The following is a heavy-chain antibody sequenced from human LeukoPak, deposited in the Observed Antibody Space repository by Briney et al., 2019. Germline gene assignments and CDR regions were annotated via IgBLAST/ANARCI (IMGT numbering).Heavy chain of an antibody. D-gene: IGHD1-1*01. CDR1: GYTFTGYY. Sequence: ASVKVSCKASGYTFTGYYMHWVRQAPGQGLEWMGWINPNSGGTNYAQKFQGRVTMTRDTSISTAYMELRSLRSDDTAVYYCARATAYNWNDVWFDPWGQGTLVTVSS. V-gene: IGHV1-2*02. CDR2: INPNSGGT. CDR3: ARATAYNWNDVWFDP. J-gene: IGHJ5*02.